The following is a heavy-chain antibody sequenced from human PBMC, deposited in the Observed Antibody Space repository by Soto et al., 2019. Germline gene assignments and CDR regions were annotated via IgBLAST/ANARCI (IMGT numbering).Heavy chain of an antibody. V-gene: IGHV4-30-2*01. CDR1: GGSISSGGYS. CDR2: IYHSGST. D-gene: IGHD6-13*01. J-gene: IGHJ4*02. Sequence: PSATLSLTCAVSGGSISSGGYSWSWIRQPPGKGLEWIGYIYHSGSTYYNPSLKSRVTISVDRSKNQFSLKLSSVTAADTAVYYCARSRIAAAGTVLDYWGQGTLVTVSS. CDR3: ARSRIAAAGTVLDY.